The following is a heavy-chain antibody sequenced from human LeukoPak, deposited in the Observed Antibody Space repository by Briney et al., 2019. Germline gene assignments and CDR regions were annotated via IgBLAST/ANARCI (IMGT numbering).Heavy chain of an antibody. Sequence: GGSLRLSCAASGLTVSRNYMSWVRQAPGKGLESVSVIYSGGSTYYADSVRGRLTISRDNAKNTLYLQMNSLRVEDTAVYYCARVGGHWGQGTLVTVSS. CDR2: IYSGGST. V-gene: IGHV3-53*01. CDR3: ARVGGH. D-gene: IGHD3-10*01. CDR1: GLTVSRNY. J-gene: IGHJ4*02.